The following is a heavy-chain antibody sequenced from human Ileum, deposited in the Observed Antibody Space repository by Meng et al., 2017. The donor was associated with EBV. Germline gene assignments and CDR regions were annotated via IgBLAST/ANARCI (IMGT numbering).Heavy chain of an antibody. V-gene: IGHV4-30-2*01. CDR3: ARAHPVVYFFDY. J-gene: IGHJ4*02. D-gene: IGHD4-23*01. Sequence: PQRQARGLALWNASQHLSLTCAVSGGSISSGGHSWSWIRQPPGKGLEWIGDIQHSGSTYYNPSLKSRVTISVDRSRNQFSLKLSSVTAADTAVYYCARAHPVVYFFDYWGQGTLVTVSS. CDR2: IQHSGST. CDR1: GGSISSGGHS.